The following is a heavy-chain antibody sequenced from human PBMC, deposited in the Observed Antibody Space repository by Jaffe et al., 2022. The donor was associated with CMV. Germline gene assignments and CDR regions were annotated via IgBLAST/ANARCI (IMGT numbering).Heavy chain of an antibody. V-gene: IGHV3-33*08. Sequence: QVQLVESGGGVVQPGRSLRLSCAASGFTFSSYGMHWVRQAPGKGLEWVAVIWYDGSNKYYADSVKGRFTISRDNSKNTLYLQMNSLRAEDTAVYYCARDSSGYRPHVESAFDPWGQGTLVTVSS. J-gene: IGHJ5*02. CDR1: GFTFSSYG. D-gene: IGHD3-22*01. CDR3: ARDSSGYRPHVESAFDP. CDR2: IWYDGSNK.